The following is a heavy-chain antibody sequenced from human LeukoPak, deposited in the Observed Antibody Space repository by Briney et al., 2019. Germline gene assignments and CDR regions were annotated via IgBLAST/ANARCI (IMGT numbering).Heavy chain of an antibody. D-gene: IGHD1-1*01. CDR1: GFSFSTYW. Sequence: GGSLRLSCAGSGFSFSTYWMSWVRQAPGKGLEWVANIKQDGSDEKYVESVKGRFTISRDNAKNSLYLQMNSLRADDTAVYFCSRGPLPVTYNYDYWGQGTLVTVSS. CDR2: IKQDGSDE. CDR3: SRGPLPVTYNYDY. J-gene: IGHJ4*02. V-gene: IGHV3-7*04.